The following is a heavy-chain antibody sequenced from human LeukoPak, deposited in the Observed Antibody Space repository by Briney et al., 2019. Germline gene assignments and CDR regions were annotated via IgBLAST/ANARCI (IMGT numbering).Heavy chain of an antibody. CDR1: GYTFTSYY. CDR2: INPSGGST. CDR3: ARDRLDHYYGSGSPNCYFDY. Sequence: ASVKVSCKASGYTFTSYYMHWVRQAPGQGLEWMGIINPSGGSTSYAQKFQGRVTMTRDTSTSTVYMELSSLRSEDTAVYYCARDRLDHYYGSGSPNCYFDYWGQGTLVTVSS. D-gene: IGHD3-10*01. V-gene: IGHV1-46*01. J-gene: IGHJ4*02.